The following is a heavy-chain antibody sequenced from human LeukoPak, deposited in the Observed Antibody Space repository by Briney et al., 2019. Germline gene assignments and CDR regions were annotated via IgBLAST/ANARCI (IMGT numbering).Heavy chain of an antibody. D-gene: IGHD2-15*01. J-gene: IGHJ4*02. CDR1: GFTFSRHW. CDR3: ARVAGGGLDY. CDR2: IKEDGSDK. Sequence: PGGSLRLSCAVSGFTFSRHWMSWVRQAPAKGLEWVANIKEDGSDKYYVDSVKGRFTISRDNAKNSLFLRMSSLRAEDTAVYYCARVAGGGLDYWGQGTLVTVSS. V-gene: IGHV3-7*05.